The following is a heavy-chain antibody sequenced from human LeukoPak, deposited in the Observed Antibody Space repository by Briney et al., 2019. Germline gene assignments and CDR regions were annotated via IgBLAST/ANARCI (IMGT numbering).Heavy chain of an antibody. CDR3: ANADSSGYPYYFDY. CDR2: ISGSGGST. D-gene: IGHD3-22*01. V-gene: IGHV3-23*01. Sequence: GGSLRLSCAASGFTVSSNYMSWVRQAPGKGLEWVSAISGSGGSTYYADSVKGRFTISRDNSKNTLYLQMNSLRAEDTAVYYCANADSSGYPYYFDYWGQGTLVTVSS. J-gene: IGHJ4*02. CDR1: GFTVSSNY.